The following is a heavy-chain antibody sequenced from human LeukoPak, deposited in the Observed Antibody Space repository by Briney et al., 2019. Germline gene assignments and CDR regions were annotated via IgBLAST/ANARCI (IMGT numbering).Heavy chain of an antibody. Sequence: GGSLRPSCAASGFTFSSYAMSWVRQAPGKGLEWVSAISGSGGSTYYADSVKGRFTISRDNSKNTLYLQMNSLRAEDTAVYYCAKDPIQYCSGGSCYDVWGQGTTVTVSS. D-gene: IGHD2-15*01. CDR3: AKDPIQYCSGGSCYDV. CDR2: ISGSGGST. V-gene: IGHV3-23*01. J-gene: IGHJ6*02. CDR1: GFTFSSYA.